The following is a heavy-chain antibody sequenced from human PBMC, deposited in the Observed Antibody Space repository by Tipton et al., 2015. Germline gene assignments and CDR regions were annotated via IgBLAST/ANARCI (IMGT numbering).Heavy chain of an antibody. CDR2: ISVYNGNT. D-gene: IGHD2-15*01. Sequence: QSGAEVKKPGASVKVSCKASGYTFTDYGITWVRQAPGQGLEWMGWISVYNGNTNYAEKFQGRVTLTTDTSTSTAYMELRSLRSDDTAVYHCARWAAYFDLWGRGTLVTVSS. J-gene: IGHJ2*01. CDR1: GYTFTDYG. CDR3: ARWAAYFDL. V-gene: IGHV1-18*01.